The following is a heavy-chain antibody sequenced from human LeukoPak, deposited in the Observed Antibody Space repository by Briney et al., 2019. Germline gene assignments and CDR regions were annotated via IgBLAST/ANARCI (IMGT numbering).Heavy chain of an antibody. CDR1: GYSISNDYY. Sequence: SETLSLTCAVSGYSISNDYYWGWIRQPPGKGLEWIGSIYHSGSTYYNPSLESRLTISVDTSKNQFSLKVTSVTAADTAVYYCARDVAAAATRKENYYGLDVWGKGTTVTVSS. CDR3: ARDVAAAATRKENYYGLDV. D-gene: IGHD6-13*01. J-gene: IGHJ6*04. CDR2: IYHSGST. V-gene: IGHV4-38-2*02.